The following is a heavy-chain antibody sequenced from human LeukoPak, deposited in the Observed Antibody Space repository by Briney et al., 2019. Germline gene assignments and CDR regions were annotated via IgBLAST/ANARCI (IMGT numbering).Heavy chain of an antibody. Sequence: ASVKVSCKASGGTFISYTISWVRQAPGQGLEWMGRIIPILGIANYAQKFQGRVTITADKSTSTAYMELSSLRSEDTAVYYCASGYCSSTSCYNYGMDVWGQGTTVTVSS. D-gene: IGHD2-2*02. CDR3: ASGYCSSTSCYNYGMDV. V-gene: IGHV1-69*02. CDR2: IIPILGIA. J-gene: IGHJ6*02. CDR1: GGTFISYT.